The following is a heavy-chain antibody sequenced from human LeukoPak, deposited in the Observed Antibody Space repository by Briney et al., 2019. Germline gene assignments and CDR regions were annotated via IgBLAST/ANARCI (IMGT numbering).Heavy chain of an antibody. CDR1: GGSISENGHY. CDR2: VNYVGRI. D-gene: IGHD3-16*01. Sequence: RSSETLSLTCTVSGGSISENGHYWGWVRQPPGKGLEWIGVVNYVGRISPNPSLKSRVTMSRDPSRNQFSLKLSSVTAADTAKYYCEDYVSGSMIDYWGRGILATVSS. V-gene: IGHV4-39*01. CDR3: EDYVSGSMIDY. J-gene: IGHJ4*02.